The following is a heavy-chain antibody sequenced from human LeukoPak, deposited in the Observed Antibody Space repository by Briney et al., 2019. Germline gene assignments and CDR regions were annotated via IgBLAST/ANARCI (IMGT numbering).Heavy chain of an antibody. CDR1: GFTFTSSA. CDR3: ARGILEWVTLGYGLDI. D-gene: IGHD2-15*01. V-gene: IGHV1-58*02. CDR2: IVVGSGNT. Sequence: SVKVSCKASGFTFTSSAMQWVRQARGQRLEWIGWIVVGSGNTNYAQKFQERVTITRDMSTSTAYMELSSLRSEDTAVYYCARGILEWVTLGYGLDIWGQGTRVTVSS. J-gene: IGHJ3*02.